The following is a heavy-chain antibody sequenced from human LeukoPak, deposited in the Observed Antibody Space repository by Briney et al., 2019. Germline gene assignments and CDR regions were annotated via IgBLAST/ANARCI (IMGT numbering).Heavy chain of an antibody. D-gene: IGHD3-10*01. V-gene: IGHV4-34*01. J-gene: IGHJ5*02. Sequence: SETLSLTCAVYGGSFSGYYWSWIRQPPGKGLEWIGEINHSGSTNYNPSLKSRVTMSVDTSKNQFSLKLSSVTAADTAVYYCARGITMVRGVNNWFDPWGQGTLVTVSS. CDR2: INHSGST. CDR3: ARGITMVRGVNNWFDP. CDR1: GGSFSGYY.